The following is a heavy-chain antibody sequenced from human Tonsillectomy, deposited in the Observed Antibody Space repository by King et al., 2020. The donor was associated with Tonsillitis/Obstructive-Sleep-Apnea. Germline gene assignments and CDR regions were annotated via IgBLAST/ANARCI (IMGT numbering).Heavy chain of an antibody. Sequence: VQLVESGGGLVQPGGSLRLSCAASGFTFSSYWMHWVRQAPGKGLVWVSRINSDGSSTSYADSVKGRFAISRDNAKNTLYLQMNSLRAEDTAVYYCAREGTIAVAGTFDYWGQGTLVTVSS. CDR1: GFTFSSYW. D-gene: IGHD6-19*01. J-gene: IGHJ4*02. CDR2: INSDGSST. V-gene: IGHV3-74*01. CDR3: AREGTIAVAGTFDY.